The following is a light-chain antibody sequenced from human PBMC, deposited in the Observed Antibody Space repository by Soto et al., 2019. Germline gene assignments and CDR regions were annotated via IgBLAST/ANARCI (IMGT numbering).Light chain of an antibody. CDR1: QSISSW. V-gene: IGKV1-5*03. CDR3: QQYNSHSQRT. Sequence: DIQMTQSPSTLSASVGDRVTITCRASQSISSWLAWYQQAPGKAPKLLIYEASSLESGVPSRFXGSGSGTQFTLTISSLQPEDFATYYCQQYNSHSQRTFGQGTKVEIK. CDR2: EAS. J-gene: IGKJ1*01.